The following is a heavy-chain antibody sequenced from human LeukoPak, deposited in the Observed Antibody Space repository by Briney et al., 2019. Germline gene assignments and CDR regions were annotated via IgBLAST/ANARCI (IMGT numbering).Heavy chain of an antibody. CDR2: IRYDGSNK. CDR3: AKPIGYCSGGSCYPDY. J-gene: IGHJ4*02. D-gene: IGHD2-15*01. CDR1: GFTFSSYG. Sequence: GGSLRLSCAASGFTFSSYGMHWVRQAPGKGLEWVAFIRYDGSNKYYADSVKGRFTISRDNSKNTLYLQMNSLRAEDTAVCYCAKPIGYCSGGSCYPDYWGQGTLVTVSS. V-gene: IGHV3-30*02.